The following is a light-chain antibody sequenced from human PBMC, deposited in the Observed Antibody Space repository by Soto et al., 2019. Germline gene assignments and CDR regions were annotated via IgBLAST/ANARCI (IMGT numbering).Light chain of an antibody. CDR3: QQYGSSPTWT. CDR2: GAS. CDR1: QSVAYTY. Sequence: EIVLTQSPATLSLSPGERATLSCRARQSVAYTYLAWFQQKPGQAPRLLIYGASTRATGIPDRFSGSGSGTDFTLTISRLEPEDSAVYYCQQYGSSPTWTFGQGTKVDIK. J-gene: IGKJ1*01. V-gene: IGKV3-20*01.